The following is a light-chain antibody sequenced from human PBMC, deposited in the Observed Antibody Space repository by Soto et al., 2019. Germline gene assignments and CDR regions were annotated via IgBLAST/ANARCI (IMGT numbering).Light chain of an antibody. CDR1: QTVTSNY. Sequence: EVVLTQSPGTLSLSPGERATLSCRASQTVTSNYLAWYQQKPGQAPRLLIYGASSRATDIPDRFSGSGSGTDFTLTISRLEPEDFAVYFCQQRYNWPWTVGQGTKVDIK. CDR3: QQRYNWPWT. J-gene: IGKJ1*01. V-gene: IGKV3D-20*02. CDR2: GAS.